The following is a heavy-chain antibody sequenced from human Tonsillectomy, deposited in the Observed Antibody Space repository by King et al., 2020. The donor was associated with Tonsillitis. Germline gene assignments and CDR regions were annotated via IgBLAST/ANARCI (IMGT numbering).Heavy chain of an antibody. CDR3: ARADSGYSSAWSF. Sequence: VQLVESGGALVQPGGSLRLSCSASGFTFSYYNMNWVRQAPGKGLEWISYINADTTATYYADSVKGRFTISRDNAKGSLSLQMDSLRAEDTAVYYCARADSGYSSAWSFWGRGTLVTVSS. CDR1: GFTFSYYN. D-gene: IGHD6-19*01. CDR2: INADTTAT. V-gene: IGHV3-48*01. J-gene: IGHJ4*02.